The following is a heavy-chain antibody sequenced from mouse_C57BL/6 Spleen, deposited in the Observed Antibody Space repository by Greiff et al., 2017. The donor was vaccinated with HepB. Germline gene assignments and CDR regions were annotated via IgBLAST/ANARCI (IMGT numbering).Heavy chain of an antibody. CDR3: ARREMGAMDY. Sequence: QVQLKQSGAELVRPGTSVKVSCKASGYAFTNYLIEWVKQRPGQGLEWIGVINPGSGGTNYNEKFKGKATLTADKSSSTAYMQLSSLTSEDSAVYFCARREMGAMDYWGQGTSVTVSS. CDR1: GYAFTNYL. CDR2: INPGSGGT. J-gene: IGHJ4*01. V-gene: IGHV1-54*01.